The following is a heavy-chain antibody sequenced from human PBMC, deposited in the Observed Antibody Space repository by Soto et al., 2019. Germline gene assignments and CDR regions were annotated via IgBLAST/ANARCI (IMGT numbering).Heavy chain of an antibody. Sequence: QVRLEESGGRVVQPGTSLRLSCAASGFTFSDYAMHWIRQAPGKGLEWVAVISYDGSEIYYSNSVKVRFTISRDNTMNQVFLQMGCVRRHDTAVYYCASTYYDFVSGFSDWGQGALVTVSS. V-gene: IGHV3-30*04. D-gene: IGHD3-3*01. CDR3: ASTYYDFVSGFSD. J-gene: IGHJ4*02. CDR1: GFTFSDYA. CDR2: ISYDGSEI.